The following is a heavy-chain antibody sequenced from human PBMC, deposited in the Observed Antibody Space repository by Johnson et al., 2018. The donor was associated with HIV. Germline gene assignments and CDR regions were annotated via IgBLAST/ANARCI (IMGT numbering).Heavy chain of an antibody. CDR3: TGENGLGESSLVFDM. CDR2: ISYDGSNK. CDR1: GFTFSSYG. V-gene: IGHV3-30*03. Sequence: QVQLVESGGGVVQPGRSLRLSCAASGFTFSSYGMHWVRQAPGKGLEWVAVISYDGSNKYYADSVRGRFTISRDNSKKTLYLQMNSLSAEDTAVYYCTGENGLGESSLVFDMWGQGTMVTVSS. D-gene: IGHD3-16*02. J-gene: IGHJ3*02.